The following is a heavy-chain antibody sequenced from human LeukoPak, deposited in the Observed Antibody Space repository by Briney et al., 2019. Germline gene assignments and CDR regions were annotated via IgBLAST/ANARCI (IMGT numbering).Heavy chain of an antibody. CDR3: ASPGYCSGSICYSGYSRH. D-gene: IGHD2-15*01. CDR1: GFTFGSYA. Sequence: GGSLRLSCATSGFTFGSYAMTWVRQAPGKGLEWVSGITGVGSTPYYADSVKGRFTISRDNSKNTLYLQMNSLRAEDTAVYYCASPGYCSGSICYSGYSRHWGQGTLVTVTS. CDR2: ITGVGSTP. V-gene: IGHV3-23*01. J-gene: IGHJ1*01.